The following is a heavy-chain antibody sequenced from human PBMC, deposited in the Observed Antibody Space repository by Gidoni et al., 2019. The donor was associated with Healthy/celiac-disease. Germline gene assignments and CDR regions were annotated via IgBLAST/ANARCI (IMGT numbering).Heavy chain of an antibody. D-gene: IGHD1-26*01. J-gene: IGHJ6*02. Sequence: QVQLVQSGAEVKKPGSSVKVSCKASGATFSSYTISWVRQAPGQGLEWMGRIIPILGIANYAQKFQGRVTITADKSTSTAYMELSSLRSEDTAVYYCARDSGSYSYYYYGMDVWGQGTTVTVSS. CDR3: ARDSGSYSYYYYGMDV. CDR1: GATFSSYT. V-gene: IGHV1-69*08. CDR2: IIPILGIA.